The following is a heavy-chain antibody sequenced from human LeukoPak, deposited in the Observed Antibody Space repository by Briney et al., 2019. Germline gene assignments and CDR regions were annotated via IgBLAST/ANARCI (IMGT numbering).Heavy chain of an antibody. CDR1: GGSISSGSYY. CDR3: AREKRYGSGDDAFDI. CDR2: IYTSGNT. Sequence: SQTLSLTCIVSGGSISSGSYYWSWIRQPAGKGLEWIGRIYTSGNTNYNPSLKSRVTISVDTSKNQFSLKLSSVTAADTAVYYCAREKRYGSGDDAFDIWGQGTMVTVSS. V-gene: IGHV4-61*02. J-gene: IGHJ3*02. D-gene: IGHD3-10*01.